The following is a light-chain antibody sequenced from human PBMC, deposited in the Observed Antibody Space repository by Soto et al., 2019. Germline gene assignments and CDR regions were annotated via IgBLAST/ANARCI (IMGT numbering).Light chain of an antibody. J-gene: IGKJ3*01. V-gene: IGKV3-20*01. CDR1: QSVNTRY. CDR3: LQSTGXPFT. CDR2: GSS. Sequence: IVLTQSPGTLSLSPGEIATLSCRASQSVNTRYLAWYQQKPGQAPRLLIYGSSSRATGIPDSFSVSGSGTDLTLTISRLEPVDFVVYYSLQSTGXPFTCG.